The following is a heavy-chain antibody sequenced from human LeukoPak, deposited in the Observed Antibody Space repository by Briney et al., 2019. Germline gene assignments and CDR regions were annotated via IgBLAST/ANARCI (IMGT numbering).Heavy chain of an antibody. CDR3: ARANYYDISGYDY. CDR1: GFTFSSYE. CDR2: ITSSGSTM. V-gene: IGHV3-48*03. Sequence: GGSLRLSCAASGFTFSSYEMNWVRQAPGKGLEWVSYITSSGSTMYCADSVKGRFTISRDNAKNSLYLQMNSLRAEDTAVYYCARANYYDISGYDYWGQGTLVTVSS. D-gene: IGHD3-22*01. J-gene: IGHJ4*02.